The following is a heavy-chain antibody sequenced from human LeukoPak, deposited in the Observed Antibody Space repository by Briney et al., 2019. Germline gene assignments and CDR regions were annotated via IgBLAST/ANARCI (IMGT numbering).Heavy chain of an antibody. D-gene: IGHD3-9*01. CDR2: INPSGGST. CDR1: GYTFTSYY. J-gene: IGHJ4*02. Sequence: ASVKVSCKASGYTFTSYYMHWVRQAPGQGLEWMGIINPSGGSTSYAQKFQGRVTMTRDTSTSTVYMELSSLRSEDTAVYYCARDGGTYYDILTGPDFDYGGKGPLVPVP. V-gene: IGHV1-46*01. CDR3: ARDGGTYYDILTGPDFDY.